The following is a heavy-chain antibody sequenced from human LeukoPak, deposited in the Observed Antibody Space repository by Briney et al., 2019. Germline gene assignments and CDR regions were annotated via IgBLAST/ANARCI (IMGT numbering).Heavy chain of an antibody. D-gene: IGHD3-10*01. V-gene: IGHV4-31*03. Sequence: SQTLSLTCTVSGGSISSGGYYWSWIRQHPGKGLEWIGYISYSGSTYYNPSLKSRVTISVDTSKSQFSLKVSSVTASDTAVYYCARESYDSGSYLPDYWGQGTLVTVSS. CDR1: GGSISSGGYY. J-gene: IGHJ4*02. CDR3: ARESYDSGSYLPDY. CDR2: ISYSGST.